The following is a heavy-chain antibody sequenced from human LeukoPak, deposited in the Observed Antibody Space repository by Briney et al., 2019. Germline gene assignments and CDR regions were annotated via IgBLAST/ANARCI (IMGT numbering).Heavy chain of an antibody. CDR2: IYYSGST. Sequence: GSLRLSCAASGFTFSDYFMSWIRQPPGKGLEWIGSIYYSGSTYYNPSLKSRVTISVDTSKNQFSLKLSSVTAADTAVYYCARGRAYCGGDCYPTFDYWGQGTLVTVSS. J-gene: IGHJ4*02. D-gene: IGHD2-21*02. CDR1: GFTFSDYF. V-gene: IGHV4-38-2*01. CDR3: ARGRAYCGGDCYPTFDY.